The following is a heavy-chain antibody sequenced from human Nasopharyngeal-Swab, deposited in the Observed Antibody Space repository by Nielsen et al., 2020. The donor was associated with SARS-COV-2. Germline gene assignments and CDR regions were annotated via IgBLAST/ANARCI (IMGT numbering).Heavy chain of an antibody. D-gene: IGHD6-13*01. J-gene: IGHJ4*02. CDR2: IYYSGST. V-gene: IGHV4-59*08. CDR1: GGSISSYY. CDR3: ARAAAGTFPFDY. Sequence: SETLSLTCTVSGGSISSYYWTWIRQSPGKGLEWIGYIYYSGSTDYNPSLKGRVTISVDTSKNQFSLKLSSVTAADTAVYYCARAAAGTFPFDYWGQGTLVTVSS.